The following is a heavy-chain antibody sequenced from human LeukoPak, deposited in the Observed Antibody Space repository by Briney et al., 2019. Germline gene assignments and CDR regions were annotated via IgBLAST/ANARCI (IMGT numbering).Heavy chain of an antibody. CDR2: ISSSSSYI. CDR3: ARDPPPLEGEGRFDY. J-gene: IGHJ4*02. V-gene: IGHV3-48*03. D-gene: IGHD3-16*01. CDR1: GFTFSNYE. Sequence: QPGGSLRLSCAASGFTFSNYEMNWVRQAPGKGLEWVSYISSSSSYIYYADSVKGRFTISRDNAKNSLYLQMNSLRAEDTAVYYCARDPPPLEGEGRFDYWGQGTLVTVSS.